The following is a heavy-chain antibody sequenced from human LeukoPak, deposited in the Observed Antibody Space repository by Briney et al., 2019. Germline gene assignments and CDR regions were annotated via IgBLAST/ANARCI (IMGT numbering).Heavy chain of an antibody. CDR2: ISAYNGNT. V-gene: IGHV1-18*01. Sequence: GASVKVSCKASGYSFTSYGISWVRQAPGQGLEWMGWISAYNGNTNYAQKLQGRVTMTTDTSTSTAYMELRSLRSDDTAVYYCARGNRYAAKYYFDYWGQGTLVTVSS. D-gene: IGHD1-1*01. CDR3: ARGNRYAAKYYFDY. J-gene: IGHJ4*02. CDR1: GYSFTSYG.